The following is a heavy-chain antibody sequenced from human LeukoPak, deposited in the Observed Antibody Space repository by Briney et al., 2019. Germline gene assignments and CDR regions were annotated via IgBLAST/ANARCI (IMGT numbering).Heavy chain of an antibody. CDR2: IYYSGSA. D-gene: IGHD1-1*01. CDR1: GGPISSNNYY. Sequence: SETLSLTCTVSGGPISSNNYYWGCIRQPPGKGLEWIGSIYYSGSAYYNPSLKSRVTISLDTSKNQFSLKLNSVTAADTAVYYCARGNYWSNYFDYWGQGTLVTVSS. J-gene: IGHJ4*02. CDR3: ARGNYWSNYFDY. V-gene: IGHV4-39*07.